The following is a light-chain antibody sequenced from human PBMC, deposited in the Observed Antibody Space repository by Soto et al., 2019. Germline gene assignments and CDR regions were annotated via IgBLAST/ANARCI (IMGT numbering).Light chain of an antibody. CDR1: QRVTSNF. Sequence: EIVLTQSPGTLSLSPGERATLSCRASQRVTSNFLAWYQQKPGQAPRPLIYGASSRATGIPDRFSGSGSGTDFTLTINRLEPEDFAVYYCQQYGSSPYTFGQGTKLEIK. J-gene: IGKJ2*01. CDR2: GAS. CDR3: QQYGSSPYT. V-gene: IGKV3-20*01.